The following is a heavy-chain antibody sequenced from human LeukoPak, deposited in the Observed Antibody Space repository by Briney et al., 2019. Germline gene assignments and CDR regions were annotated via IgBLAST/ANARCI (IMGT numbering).Heavy chain of an antibody. CDR1: GVSLRSSGHW. J-gene: IGHJ4*02. CDR3: AREGVMVRGVTHFDY. V-gene: IGHV4-39*07. Sequence: PSETLSLTCTVSGVSLRSSGHWWVWIRQPPGKGLEWIGSIHYSGKVYYNPSLKSRVTISVDKSKNQFSLKLSSVTAADTAVYYCAREGVMVRGVTHFDYWGQGTLVTVSS. D-gene: IGHD3-10*01. CDR2: IHYSGKV.